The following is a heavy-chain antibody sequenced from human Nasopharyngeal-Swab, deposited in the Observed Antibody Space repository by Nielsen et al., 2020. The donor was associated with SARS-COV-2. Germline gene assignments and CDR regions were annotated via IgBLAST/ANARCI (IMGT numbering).Heavy chain of an antibody. J-gene: IGHJ4*02. D-gene: IGHD5-12*01. CDR2: IYSGGST. Sequence: GGSLRLSCAASGFTVSSNYMSWVRQAPGKGLEWVSVIYSGGSTYYADSVKGRFTISRDNSKNTLYLQMNSLRAEDTAVYYCARGLRGYSGYSDYWGQGTLVTVSS. V-gene: IGHV3-53*01. CDR3: ARGLRGYSGYSDY. CDR1: GFTVSSNY.